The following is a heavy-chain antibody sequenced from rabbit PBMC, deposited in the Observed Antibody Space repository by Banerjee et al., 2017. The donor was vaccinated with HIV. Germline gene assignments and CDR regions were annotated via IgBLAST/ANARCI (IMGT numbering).Heavy chain of an antibody. V-gene: IGHV1S45*01. CDR3: ARSSSSGYYIPLKL. D-gene: IGHD1-1*01. J-gene: IGHJ4*01. CDR2: IYTGDGST. CDR1: GFSFSSSHW. Sequence: QEQLEESGGDLVKPEGSLTLTCTASGFSFSSSHWICWVRQAPGKGLEWIACIYTGDGSTYYASWANGRITISLDNAQNTVFLQMTSLTAADTATYFCARSSSSGYYIPLKLWGPGTLVTVS.